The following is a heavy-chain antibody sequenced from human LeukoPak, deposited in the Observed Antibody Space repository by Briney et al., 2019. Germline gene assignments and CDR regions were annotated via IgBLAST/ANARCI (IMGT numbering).Heavy chain of an antibody. CDR1: GFTVSSNY. CDR3: ARESSYSSGWYYFAY. V-gene: IGHV3-66*02. CDR2: IYSGGST. Sequence: GGSLRLSCAASGFTVSSNYMSWVRQAPGKGLEWVSVIYSGGSTYYADSVQGRFTISRDNSKNTLYLQMNSLRAEDTAVYYCARESSYSSGWYYFAYWGQETLVTVPS. J-gene: IGHJ4*02. D-gene: IGHD6-19*01.